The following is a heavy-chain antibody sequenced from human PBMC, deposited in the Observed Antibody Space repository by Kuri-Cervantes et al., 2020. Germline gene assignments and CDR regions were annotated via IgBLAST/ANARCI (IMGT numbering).Heavy chain of an antibody. CDR1: GGSISSYY. V-gene: IGHV4-4*07. CDR3: ARQRSPNYYGSGSYYTNPPNY. CDR2: IYTSGST. Sequence: SETLSLTCTVSGGSISSYYWSWIRQPAGKGLEWIGRIYTSGSTNYNPSLKSRVTMSVDTSKNQFSLKLSSVTAADTAVYYCARQRSPNYYGSGSYYTNPPNYWDQGTLVTVSS. J-gene: IGHJ4*02. D-gene: IGHD3-10*01.